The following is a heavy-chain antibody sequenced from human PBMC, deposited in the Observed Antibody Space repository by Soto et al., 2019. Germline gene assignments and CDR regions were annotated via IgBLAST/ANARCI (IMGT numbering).Heavy chain of an antibody. V-gene: IGHV2-5*01. D-gene: IGHD2-15*01. CDR2: IYWNDDK. CDR3: AHKWAPEYCLGTTCHFDY. Sequence: SGPTLVNPTQTLTLTCTFSGLSLTTSGVGVGWIRQPPGKALEWLAVIYWNDDKRYSPSLKSRLTITKDTSKNQVVLTMTDMDPVDTGSYYCAHKWAPEYCLGTTCHFDYWGQGALVTVSS. CDR1: GLSLTTSGVG. J-gene: IGHJ4*02.